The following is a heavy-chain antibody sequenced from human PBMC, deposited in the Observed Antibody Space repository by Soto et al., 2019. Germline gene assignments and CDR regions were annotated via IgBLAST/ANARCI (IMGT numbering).Heavy chain of an antibody. V-gene: IGHV3-23*01. CDR1: GFTFGSYA. CDR2: ISSSGDST. Sequence: EVQLLESGGGLVQPGGSLRLSCAASGFTFGSYAMIWVHQAPGKGLGWVSTISSSGDSTYYADSVKGRFTVSRDNSMNTLYMQMNSLRAEDTAVYYCAKSDTALSYGFDPWGQGTLVTVSS. CDR3: AKSDTALSYGFDP. D-gene: IGHD5-18*01. J-gene: IGHJ5*02.